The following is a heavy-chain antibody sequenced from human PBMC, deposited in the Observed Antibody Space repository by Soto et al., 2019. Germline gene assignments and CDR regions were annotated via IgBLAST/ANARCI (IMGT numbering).Heavy chain of an antibody. D-gene: IGHD3-22*01. CDR3: ARGEILYDGSGYQSFYLDY. J-gene: IGHJ4*02. Sequence: SSVTLSLTCSVSGTSPYSGISYGAWIRQPPGKRPEWIWYLYPSGTTNYNPSLKSRVTISVDTSKSQCSLKLTSVTAADTAVYYCARGEILYDGSGYQSFYLDYWGQGTLLTVST. CDR2: LYPSGTT. CDR1: GTSPYSGISY. V-gene: IGHV4-61*01.